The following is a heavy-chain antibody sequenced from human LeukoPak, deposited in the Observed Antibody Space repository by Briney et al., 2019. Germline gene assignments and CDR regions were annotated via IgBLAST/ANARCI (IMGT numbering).Heavy chain of an antibody. J-gene: IGHJ4*02. V-gene: IGHV3-23*01. CDR3: AKERAETTSYFDY. CDR2: ISDTGEST. D-gene: IGHD4-17*01. Sequence: PGGSLRLSCAAPGFTFSRYDMRCGRQALGGGLEWVSGISDTGESTYYVDSVKGRVTISRENSKSTLYLQMNSLRDEDTAVYHCAKERAETTSYFDYWGQGTLVTVSS. CDR1: GFTFSRYD.